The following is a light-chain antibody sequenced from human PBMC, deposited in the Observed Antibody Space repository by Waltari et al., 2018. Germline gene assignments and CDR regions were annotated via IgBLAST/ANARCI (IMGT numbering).Light chain of an antibody. V-gene: IGKV3-15*01. Sequence: EVVMTQSPATLSVSPGERATFSCRASQSVTTDLAWYLQKPGQAPRLLIYGASTRATGIPARFSASGSGTEFTLTISSMQSEDFAVYYCQQYNNWPPFTFGQGTKVEIK. CDR2: GAS. CDR3: QQYNNWPPFT. CDR1: QSVTTD. J-gene: IGKJ1*01.